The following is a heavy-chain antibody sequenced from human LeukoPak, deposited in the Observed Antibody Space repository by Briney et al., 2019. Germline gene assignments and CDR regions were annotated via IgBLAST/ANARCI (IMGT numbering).Heavy chain of an antibody. J-gene: IGHJ3*02. CDR1: GYSFTSYW. D-gene: IGHD1-26*01. CDR3: ARTVGATDPRAAFDI. V-gene: IGHV5-51*01. CDR2: IYPGDSDT. Sequence: GESLKISCKGSGYSFTSYWIGWVRQMPAKGPEWMGIIYPGDSDTRYSPSFQGQVTISADKSINTAYLQWSSLKASDTAMYYCARTVGATDPRAAFDIWGQGTMVTVSS.